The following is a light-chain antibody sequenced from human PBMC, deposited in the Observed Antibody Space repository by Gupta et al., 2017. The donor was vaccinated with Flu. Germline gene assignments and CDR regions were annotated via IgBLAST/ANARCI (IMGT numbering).Light chain of an antibody. V-gene: IGKV1-39*01. CDR2: AAS. J-gene: IGKJ3*01. CDR3: QQRGFT. Sequence: DIQMTQSPSSLSASVGDRVTITCRASQSISSYLNWYQQKPGKAPKLLIYAASSLQSGVPSRVSGSGFGTNFTLNHSRLEPEDFATYYRQQRGFTFGHGTQLDIK. CDR1: QSISSY.